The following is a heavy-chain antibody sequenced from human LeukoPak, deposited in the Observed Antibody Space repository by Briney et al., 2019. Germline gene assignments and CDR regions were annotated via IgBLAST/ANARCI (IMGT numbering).Heavy chain of an antibody. CDR2: ISSDGNDK. J-gene: IGHJ4*02. D-gene: IGHD5-12*01. CDR3: TTKVIRGNSGDDYDD. CDR1: EVTFRRFA. Sequence: GGSLRLSCAASEVTFRRFAMHWVRQAPGKGLEWVALISSDGNDKLYGDSVKGRFTISRDDSKSTLYLQMNSLRVEDTAVYYCTTKVIRGNSGDDYDDWGQGTLVTVSS. V-gene: IGHV3-30*03.